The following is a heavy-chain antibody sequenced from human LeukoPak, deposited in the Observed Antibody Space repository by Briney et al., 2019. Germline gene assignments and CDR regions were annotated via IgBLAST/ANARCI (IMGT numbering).Heavy chain of an antibody. D-gene: IGHD1-26*01. CDR1: GFTFSSYE. CDR3: AGSDPGDAFDI. J-gene: IGHJ3*02. V-gene: IGHV3-48*03. Sequence: PGGSLRLSCVASGFTFSSYEMNWVRQAPGKGLEWVSYISSSGSTIYYADSVKGRFTISRDNAKNSLYLQMNSLRAEDTAVYYCAGSDPGDAFDIWGQGTMVTVSS. CDR2: ISSSGSTI.